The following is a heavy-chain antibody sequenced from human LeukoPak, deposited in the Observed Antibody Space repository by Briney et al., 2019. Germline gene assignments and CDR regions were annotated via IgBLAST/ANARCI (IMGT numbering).Heavy chain of an antibody. Sequence: SETLSLTCTVSGGSISSYYWSWIRQPPGKGLEWIGYIYYSGSPNYNPSLKSRVTISVDTSKNQFSLKLSSVTAADTAVYYCARVNDFWSGYYTERGGFDYWGQGTLVTVSS. CDR1: GGSISSYY. CDR2: IYYSGSP. CDR3: ARVNDFWSGYYTERGGFDY. J-gene: IGHJ4*02. V-gene: IGHV4-59*01. D-gene: IGHD3-3*01.